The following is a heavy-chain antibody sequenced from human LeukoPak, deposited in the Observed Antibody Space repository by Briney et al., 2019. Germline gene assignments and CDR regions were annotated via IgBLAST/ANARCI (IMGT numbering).Heavy chain of an antibody. CDR3: ARAGSGFEY. J-gene: IGHJ4*02. V-gene: IGHV4-39*07. CDR2: IYYSGST. D-gene: IGHD2-15*01. CDR1: GGSISSSSYY. Sequence: SETLSLTCTVSGGSISSSSYYWGWIRQPPGKGLEWIGSIYYSGSTYYNPSLKSRVTISVDTSKNQFSLKLSSVTAADTAVYYCARAGSGFEYWGQGTLVTVSS.